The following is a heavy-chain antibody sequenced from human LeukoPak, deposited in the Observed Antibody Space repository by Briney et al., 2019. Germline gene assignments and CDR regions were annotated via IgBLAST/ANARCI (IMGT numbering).Heavy chain of an antibody. J-gene: IGHJ4*02. CDR3: ARDRVWSGGSCYSGFDY. D-gene: IGHD2-15*01. V-gene: IGHV3-11*06. CDR1: GFTFSEYY. CDR2: ISSSSSYT. Sequence: KPGGSLRLSCAASGFTFSEYYMSWIRQAPGKGLEWVSYISSSSSYTNYADSVKGRFTISRDNAKNSLYLQMNRLRAEDTAVYYCARDRVWSGGSCYSGFDYWGQGTLVTVSS.